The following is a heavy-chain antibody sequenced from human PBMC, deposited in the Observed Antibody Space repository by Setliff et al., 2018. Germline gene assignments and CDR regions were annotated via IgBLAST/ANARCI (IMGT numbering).Heavy chain of an antibody. J-gene: IGHJ6*01. Sequence: ATVKVSCKTSGYTFSNYGVSWVRQAPGQGLEWMGWISGYDGNTKYAQNLHGRVTMTTDTSTTTAYMELRSLRSDDTAVYYCARERIYDGLNYNGMDVWGQGTTVTVSS. V-gene: IGHV1-18*01. CDR2: ISGYDGNT. CDR1: GYTFSNYG. D-gene: IGHD3-3*01. CDR3: ARERIYDGLNYNGMDV.